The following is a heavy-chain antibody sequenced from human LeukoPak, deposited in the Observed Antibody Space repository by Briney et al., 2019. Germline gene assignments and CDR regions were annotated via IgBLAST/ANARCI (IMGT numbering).Heavy chain of an antibody. CDR2: IKQDGSEK. V-gene: IGHV3-7*03. D-gene: IGHD6-19*01. CDR3: ARFQWLVSYFDY. CDR1: GFTFSSYW. Sequence: GGSLRLSCAASGFTFSSYWMSWVGQAPGKGLEWVANIKQDGSEKYYVDSVKGRFTISRDNAKTSLYLQMHSLRAEHTAVYYCARFQWLVSYFDYWGQGTLVTVSS. J-gene: IGHJ4*02.